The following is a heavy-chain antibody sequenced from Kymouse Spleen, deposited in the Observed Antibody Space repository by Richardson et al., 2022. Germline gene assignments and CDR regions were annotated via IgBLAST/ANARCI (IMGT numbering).Heavy chain of an antibody. J-gene: IGHJ4*02. Sequence: QVQLQQWGAGLLKPSETLSLTCAVYGGSFSGYYWSWIRQPPGKGLEWIGEINHSGSTNYNPSLKSRVTISVDTSKNQFSLKLSSVTAADTAVYYCARCSGSYTLDYWGQGTLVTVSS. CDR3: ARCSGSYTLDY. CDR1: GGSFSGYY. D-gene: IGHD3-10*01. CDR2: INHSGST. V-gene: IGHV4-34*01.